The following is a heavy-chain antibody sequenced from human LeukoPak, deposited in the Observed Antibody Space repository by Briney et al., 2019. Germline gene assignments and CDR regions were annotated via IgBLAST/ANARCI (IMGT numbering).Heavy chain of an antibody. V-gene: IGHV4-39*07. CDR3: ARVSSSWYQDWYFDL. D-gene: IGHD6-13*01. CDR2: IFYSGST. J-gene: IGHJ2*01. Sequence: SETLSLTCTVSGGSISTSNYYWGWLRQPPGKGLEWIGNIFYSGSTYYSPSLKSRVTISLDTSRNQFSLKLNSVTAADTAVYYCARVSSSWYQDWYFDLWGRGTLVTVSS. CDR1: GGSISTSNYY.